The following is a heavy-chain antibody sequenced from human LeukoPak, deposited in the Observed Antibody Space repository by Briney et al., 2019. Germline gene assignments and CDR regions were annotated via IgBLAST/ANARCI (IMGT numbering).Heavy chain of an antibody. D-gene: IGHD2-2*02. CDR1: GYTFTSYD. CDR3: ARAGYCSSTSCYNDAFDI. J-gene: IGHJ3*02. Sequence: ASVKVSCKASGYTFTSYDINWVRQATGQGLEWMGWMNPNSGNTGYAQKFQGRVTITRNTSISTAYMELSSLRSEDTAVYYCARAGYCSSTSCYNDAFDIWGQGTMVTVSS. CDR2: MNPNSGNT. V-gene: IGHV1-8*03.